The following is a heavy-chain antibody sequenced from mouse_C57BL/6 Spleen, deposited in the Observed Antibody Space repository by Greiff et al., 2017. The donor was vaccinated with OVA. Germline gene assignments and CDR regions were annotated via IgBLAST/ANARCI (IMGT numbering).Heavy chain of an antibody. CDR1: GYTFTDYN. CDR3: ARPYYYAMDY. CDR2: INPNNGGT. V-gene: IGHV1-22*01. Sequence: EVKLMESGPELVKPGASVKMSCKASGYTFTDYNMHWVKQSHGKSLEWIGYINPNNGGTSYNQKFKGKATLTVNKSSSTAYMELRSLTSEDSAVYYCARPYYYAMDYWGQGTSVTVSS. J-gene: IGHJ4*01.